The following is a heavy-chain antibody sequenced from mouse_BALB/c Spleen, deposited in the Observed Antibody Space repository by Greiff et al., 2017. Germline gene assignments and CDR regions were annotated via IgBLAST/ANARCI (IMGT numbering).Heavy chain of an antibody. J-gene: IGHJ2*01. CDR1: GFTFSSYG. V-gene: IGHV5-6-3*01. CDR3: ARYYRYDEGFDY. CDR2: INSNGGST. D-gene: IGHD2-14*01. Sequence: EVQRVESGGGLVQPGGSLKLSCAASGFTFSSYGMSWVRQTPDKRLELVATINSNGGSTYYPDSVKGRFTISRDNAKNTLYLQMSSLKSEDTAMYYCARYYRYDEGFDYWGQGTTLTVSS.